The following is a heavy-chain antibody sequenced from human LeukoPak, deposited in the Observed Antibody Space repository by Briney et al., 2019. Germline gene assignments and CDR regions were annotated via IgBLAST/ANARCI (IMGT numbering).Heavy chain of an antibody. J-gene: IGHJ4*02. CDR3: ASYAYYGGIYYFDY. CDR1: GYTFTSYG. CDR2: IIPIFGTA. Sequence: SVKVSCKASGYTFTSYGISWVRQAPGQGLEWMGWIIPIFGTANYAQKFQGRVTITTDESTSTAYMELSSLRSEDTAVYYCASYAYYGGIYYFDYWGQGTLVTVSS. V-gene: IGHV1-69*05. D-gene: IGHD4-23*01.